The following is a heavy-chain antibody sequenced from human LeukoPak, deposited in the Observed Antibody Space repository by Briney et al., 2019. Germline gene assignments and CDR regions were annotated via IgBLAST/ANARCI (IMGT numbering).Heavy chain of an antibody. Sequence: GGSLRLSCAASGFTFSNYDMRWVRQTTGKGLEWVSTIGSAGDTYYPGSVKGRFTISRENAKNSLYLQMNSLRVEDTAVYYCAASSSFDYWGQGTLVTVSS. V-gene: IGHV3-13*01. J-gene: IGHJ4*02. CDR3: AASSSFDY. D-gene: IGHD6-6*01. CDR1: GFTFSNYD. CDR2: IGSAGDT.